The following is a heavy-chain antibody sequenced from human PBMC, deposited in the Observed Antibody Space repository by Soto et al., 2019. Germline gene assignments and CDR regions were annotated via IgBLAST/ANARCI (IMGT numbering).Heavy chain of an antibody. D-gene: IGHD2-8*01. CDR3: ARGGPIVLMVYAITTRTNWFDP. CDR1: GGSFSGYY. CDR2: INHSGST. J-gene: IGHJ5*02. V-gene: IGHV4-34*01. Sequence: SETLSLTCAVYGGSFSGYYWSWIRQPPGKWLEWIGEINHSGSTNYNPSLKSRVTISVDTSKNQFSLKLSSVTAADTAVYYCARGGPIVLMVYAITTRTNWFDPWGQGXLLTVYS.